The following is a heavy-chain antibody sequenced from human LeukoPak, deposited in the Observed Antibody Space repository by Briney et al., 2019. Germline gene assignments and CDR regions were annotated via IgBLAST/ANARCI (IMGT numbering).Heavy chain of an antibody. CDR2: ISGSGGST. J-gene: IGHJ5*02. V-gene: IGHV3-23*01. D-gene: IGHD2-2*02. Sequence: PGGSLRLSCAASGFTVSSNYMSWVRQAPGKGLEWVSVISGSGGSTYYADSVRGRFTISRDNSKNTLFLQMNSLRAEDTAVYYCAIRVAAIRFDPWGQGTLVTVSS. CDR1: GFTVSSNY. CDR3: AIRVAAIRFDP.